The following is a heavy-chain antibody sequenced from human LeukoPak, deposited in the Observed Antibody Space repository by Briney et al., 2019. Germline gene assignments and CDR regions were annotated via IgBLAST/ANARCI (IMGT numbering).Heavy chain of an antibody. D-gene: IGHD1-1*01. J-gene: IGHJ3*02. Sequence: GGSLRLYCAASGFTFSRYDMHWVRQPIGKGLEWVSAIGTGGDTYYLDSVKGRFTISRDNAKNSLYLQMDSLRAEDTAVYYCTRVEAFDIWGQGTMVTVSS. CDR1: GFTFSRYD. CDR2: IGTGGDT. V-gene: IGHV3-13*01. CDR3: TRVEAFDI.